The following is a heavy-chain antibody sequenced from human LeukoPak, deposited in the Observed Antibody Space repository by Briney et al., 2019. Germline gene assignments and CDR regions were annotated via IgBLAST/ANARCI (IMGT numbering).Heavy chain of an antibody. CDR3: AREVVVVAATAGWFDP. V-gene: IGHV4-59*01. D-gene: IGHD2-15*01. Sequence: PSETLSLTCTVSGGSISSYYWSWIRQPPGKGLEWIGYIYYSGSTNYNPSLKSRVTISVDTSKNQFSLKLSSVTAADTAVYYCAREVVVVAATAGWFDPWGQGTLVTVSS. J-gene: IGHJ5*02. CDR1: GGSISSYY. CDR2: IYYSGST.